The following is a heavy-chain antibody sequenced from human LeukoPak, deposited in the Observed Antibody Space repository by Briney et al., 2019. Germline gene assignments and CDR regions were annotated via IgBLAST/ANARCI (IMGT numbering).Heavy chain of an antibody. CDR3: ARGISGSYYDWFDP. Sequence: GASVKVSCKASGYTFTSYGISWVRQAPGQGLEWMGWISAYNGNTNYAQKLQGRVTMTTDTSTSTAYMELSSLRSEDTAVYYCARGISGSYYDWFDPWGQGTLVTVSS. V-gene: IGHV1-18*01. CDR2: ISAYNGNT. CDR1: GYTFTSYG. D-gene: IGHD1-26*01. J-gene: IGHJ5*02.